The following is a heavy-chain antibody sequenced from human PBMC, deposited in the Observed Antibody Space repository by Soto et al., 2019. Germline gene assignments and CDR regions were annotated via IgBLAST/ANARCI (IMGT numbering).Heavy chain of an antibody. J-gene: IGHJ6*02. V-gene: IGHV1-69*13. Sequence: GASVKVSCKASGGTFSSYAISWVRQAPGQGLEWMGGIIPIFGTANYAQKFQGRATITADESTSTAYMELSSLRSEDTAVYYCARAPSQYYYYGMDVWGQGTTVTVSS. CDR3: ARAPSQYYYYGMDV. CDR2: IIPIFGTA. CDR1: GGTFSSYA.